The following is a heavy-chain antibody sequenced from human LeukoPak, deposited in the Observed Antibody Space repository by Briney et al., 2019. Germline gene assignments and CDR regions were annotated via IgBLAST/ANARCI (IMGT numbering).Heavy chain of an antibody. J-gene: IGHJ4*02. V-gene: IGHV3-53*01. Sequence: GGSLRLSCAASGFTVSSNYMSWVRQAPGKGLEWVSVIYSGGSTYYADSVKGRFTISRDNSKNTLYLQMNSLRAEDTAVYYCARGRGTTVTDRFDYWGQGTLVTVSS. CDR2: IYSGGST. CDR3: ARGRGTTVTDRFDY. D-gene: IGHD4-17*01. CDR1: GFTVSSNY.